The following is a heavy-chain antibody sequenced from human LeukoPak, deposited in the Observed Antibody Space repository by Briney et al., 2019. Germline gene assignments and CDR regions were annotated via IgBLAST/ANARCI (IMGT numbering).Heavy chain of an antibody. D-gene: IGHD4-17*01. CDR2: IYYSGST. CDR1: GGSISSGGYY. J-gene: IGHJ3*02. CDR3: ARDSDYGDYGLRTFDI. V-gene: IGHV4-31*03. Sequence: SQTLSLTCTVSGGSISSGGYYWSWIRQHPGKGLEWIGYIYYSGSTYYNPSLKSRVTISVDTSKNQFSLKLSSVTAADTAVYYCARDSDYGDYGLRTFDIWGQGTMVTVSS.